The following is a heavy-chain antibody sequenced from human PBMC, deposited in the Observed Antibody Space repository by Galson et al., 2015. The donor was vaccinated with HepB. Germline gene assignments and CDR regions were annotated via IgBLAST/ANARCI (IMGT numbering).Heavy chain of an antibody. CDR2: IKSKTDGGTT. Sequence: SLRLSCATSGFTFSNAWMSWVRQAPGKGLEWVGRIKSKTDGGTTDYAAPVKGRFAISRDDSKNTLYLQMNSLKTEDTALYYCTTDECGSCAENAGKLNWFDPWGQGTLVTVSS. CDR3: TTDECGSCAENAGKLNWFDP. CDR1: GFTFSNAW. J-gene: IGHJ5*02. V-gene: IGHV3-15*01. D-gene: IGHD1-26*01.